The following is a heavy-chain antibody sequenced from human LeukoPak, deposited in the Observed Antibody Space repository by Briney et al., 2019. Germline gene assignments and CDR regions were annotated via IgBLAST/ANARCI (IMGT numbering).Heavy chain of an antibody. CDR3: ARVGYSYGYDY. Sequence: SETLSLTCTVSGGSISSSSYYWGWIRQPPGKGLEWIGSIYHSGSTYYNPSLKSRVTISVDTSKNQFSLKLSSVTAADTAVYYCARVGYSYGYDYWGQGTLVTVSS. V-gene: IGHV4-39*07. CDR1: GGSISSSSYY. J-gene: IGHJ4*02. CDR2: IYHSGST. D-gene: IGHD5-18*01.